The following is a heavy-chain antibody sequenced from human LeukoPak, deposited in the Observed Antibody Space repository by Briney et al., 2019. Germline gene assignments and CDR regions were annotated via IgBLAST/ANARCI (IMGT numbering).Heavy chain of an antibody. Sequence: ASVKVSCKASGGTFSSYAISWVRQAPGQGLEWMGRIIPILGIANYAQKFQGRVTITADKSTSTAYMELSSLRSEDTAVYYCARVIVVYYYYGVDVWGQGTTVTVSS. D-gene: IGHD3-22*01. V-gene: IGHV1-69*04. CDR3: ARVIVVYYYYGVDV. J-gene: IGHJ6*02. CDR2: IIPILGIA. CDR1: GGTFSSYA.